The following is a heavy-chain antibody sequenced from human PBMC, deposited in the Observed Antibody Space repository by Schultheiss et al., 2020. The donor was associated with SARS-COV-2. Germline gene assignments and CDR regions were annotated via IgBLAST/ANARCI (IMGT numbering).Heavy chain of an antibody. D-gene: IGHD2-15*01. CDR3: ARGVVVVAATKGKHRFDP. Sequence: SETLSLTCAVYGGSFSGYYWSWIRQPPGKGLEWIGEINHSGSTNYNPSLKSRVTISVDTSKNQFSLKLSSVTAADTAVYYCARGVVVVAATKGKHRFDPWGQGTLVTVSS. V-gene: IGHV4-34*01. CDR1: GGSFSGYY. J-gene: IGHJ5*02. CDR2: INHSGST.